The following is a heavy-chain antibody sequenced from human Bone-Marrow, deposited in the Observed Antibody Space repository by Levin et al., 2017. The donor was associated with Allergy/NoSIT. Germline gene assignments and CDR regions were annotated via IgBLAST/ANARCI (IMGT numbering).Heavy chain of an antibody. CDR2: FSGVGTST. D-gene: IGHD2-2*01. CDR3: AKMLFSVPGKSYWYFDL. CDR1: GFIFGTHA. V-gene: IGHV3-23*01. J-gene: IGHJ2*01. Sequence: GGSLRLSCAASGFIFGTHAMSWVRQAPGKGLEWVSTFSGVGTSTFYADSVKGRFAISRDNSKKTLFLLMNSLRVEDTAIYFCAKMLFSVPGKSYWYFDLWGRGTPVTVSS.